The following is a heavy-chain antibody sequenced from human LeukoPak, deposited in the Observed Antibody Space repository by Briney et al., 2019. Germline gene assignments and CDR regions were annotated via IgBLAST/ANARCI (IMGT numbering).Heavy chain of an antibody. CDR2: INDSGST. V-gene: IGHV4-34*01. CDR1: DGSFSGYY. Sequence: PSETLSLTCAVYDGSFSGYYWSCIRQPSGKGLEWIGEINDSGSTNYNPSLKSRFTISVDTSKNQFSLKLSFVTAADTAVYYCARGYDCSSSSCYTLFDLWGQGTLVTVSS. CDR3: ARGYDCSSSSCYTLFDL. J-gene: IGHJ4*02. D-gene: IGHD2-2*02.